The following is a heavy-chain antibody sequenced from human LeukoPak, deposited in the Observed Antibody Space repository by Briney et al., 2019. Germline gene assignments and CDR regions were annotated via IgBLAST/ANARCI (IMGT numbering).Heavy chain of an antibody. CDR1: GGSISSGGYY. J-gene: IGHJ4*02. Sequence: SETLSLTCTVSGGSISSGGYYWSWIRQLPGKGLEWTAYVYYDGSTYYNPSLKSRITISLDTSKNQFSLKLSSVTAADTAVYYCARRWGSAGYFDYWGQGTLVTVSS. V-gene: IGHV4-31*03. D-gene: IGHD5-24*01. CDR3: ARRWGSAGYFDY. CDR2: VYYDGST.